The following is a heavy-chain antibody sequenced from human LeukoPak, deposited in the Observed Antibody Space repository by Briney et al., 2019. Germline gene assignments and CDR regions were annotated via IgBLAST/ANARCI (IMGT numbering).Heavy chain of an antibody. Sequence: SETLSLTCTVSGGAISSGGHYWSWIRQHPGKGLEWIGYIYYSGSTYYNPSLKSRLTISVDTSKNQFSLNLSSVTAADTAVYYRARADSSGYYYDYWGQGTLVTVSS. CDR1: GGAISSGGHY. D-gene: IGHD3-22*01. J-gene: IGHJ4*02. CDR3: ARADSSGYYYDY. CDR2: IYYSGST. V-gene: IGHV4-31*03.